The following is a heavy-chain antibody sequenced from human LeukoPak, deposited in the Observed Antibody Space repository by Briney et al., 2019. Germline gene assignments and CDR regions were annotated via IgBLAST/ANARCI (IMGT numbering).Heavy chain of an antibody. V-gene: IGHV3-9*01. J-gene: IGHJ4*02. CDR1: GFTFDDYA. CDR3: AKVGFDSSGYYYRSAYYFDY. CDR2: ISWNSGSI. Sequence: PGGSLRLSCAASGFTFDDYAMRWVRQAPGKGLEWVSGISWNSGSIGYADSVKGRFTISRDNAKNSLYLQMNSLRAEDTALYYCAKVGFDSSGYYYRSAYYFDYWGQGTLVTVSS. D-gene: IGHD3-22*01.